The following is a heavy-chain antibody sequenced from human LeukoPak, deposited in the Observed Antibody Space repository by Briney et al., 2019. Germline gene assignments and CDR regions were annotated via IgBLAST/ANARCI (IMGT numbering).Heavy chain of an antibody. J-gene: IGHJ4*02. D-gene: IGHD2-21*02. V-gene: IGHV3-7*01. CDR2: IKEDGSKK. CDR3: VRDAVTAY. CDR1: GFIFSNFG. Sequence: HSGTSLRLSCAASGFIFSNFGMHWVRQAPGKGLEWVANIKEDGSKKYYVDSVKGRFTISRDNAKNSLFLQMNSLRNEDTAVYYCVRDAVTAYWGQGTLVTVSS.